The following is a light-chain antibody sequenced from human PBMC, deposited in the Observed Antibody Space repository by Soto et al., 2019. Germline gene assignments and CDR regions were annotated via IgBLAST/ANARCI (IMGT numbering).Light chain of an antibody. V-gene: IGKV1-5*01. CDR3: QQYHRSSVT. Sequence: DIQMTQSPSTLSASVGDRVTITCRASHSISRYLNWYQQKPGKAPKLLIYVASSLQSGVPSRFSGTGSGTEFTLAISSLQPDDFATYYCQQYHRSSVTFGQGTRLEIK. CDR2: VAS. CDR1: HSISRY. J-gene: IGKJ5*01.